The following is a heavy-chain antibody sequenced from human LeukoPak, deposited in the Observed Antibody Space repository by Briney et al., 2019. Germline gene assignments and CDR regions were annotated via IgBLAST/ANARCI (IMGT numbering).Heavy chain of an antibody. J-gene: IGHJ5*02. CDR3: ASFSGSSRDKNWFDP. CDR2: IYPDNSRT. CDR1: GYRFFGDW. Sequence: KRGEPLEFSCKGSGYRFFGDWIGCVRQPPGKGLDWMGIIYPDNSRTIYGPSFQGQVTISADKSVSTAYLPWSSLKASDSAIYYCASFSGSSRDKNWFDPWGQGTLVTVSS. D-gene: IGHD3-10*01. V-gene: IGHV5-51*01.